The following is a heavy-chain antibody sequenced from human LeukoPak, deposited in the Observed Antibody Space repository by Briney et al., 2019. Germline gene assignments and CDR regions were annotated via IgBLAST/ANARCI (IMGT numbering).Heavy chain of an antibody. D-gene: IGHD3-3*01. Sequence: GGSLRLACAASGFTFSSYAMHWVRQAPGKGLEWVAVISYDGSNKYYADSVKGRFTISRDNSKNTLYLQMNSLRAEDTAVYYCAKXAXTIXXVXXXWFDP. CDR2: ISYDGSNK. CDR3: AKXAXTIXXVXXXWFDP. CDR1: GFTFSSYA. V-gene: IGHV3-30-3*01. J-gene: IGHJ5*02.